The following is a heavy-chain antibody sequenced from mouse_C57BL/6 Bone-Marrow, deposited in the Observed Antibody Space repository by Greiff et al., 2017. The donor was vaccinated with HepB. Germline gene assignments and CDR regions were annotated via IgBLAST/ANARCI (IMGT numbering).Heavy chain of an antibody. Sequence: VQLQQSGAELVKPGASVKLSCTASGFNIKDYYMHWVKQRTEQGLEWIGRIDPEDGETKYAPTFQGKATITADTSSNTAYLQLSSLTAEDTAVYYCAIAYSSGYGYAMDYWGQGTSVTVSS. CDR3: AIAYSSGYGYAMDY. CDR2: IDPEDGET. V-gene: IGHV14-2*01. J-gene: IGHJ4*01. D-gene: IGHD3-2*02. CDR1: GFNIKDYY.